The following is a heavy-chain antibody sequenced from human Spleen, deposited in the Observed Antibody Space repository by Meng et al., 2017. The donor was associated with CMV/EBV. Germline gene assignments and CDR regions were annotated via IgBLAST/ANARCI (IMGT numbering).Heavy chain of an antibody. V-gene: IGHV3-53*01. CDR2: FYSDGST. J-gene: IGHJ4*02. CDR1: GFTVYTNY. Sequence: GESLKISCAASGFTVYTNYLSWVRQAPGKGLEWVSLFYSDGSTFYAESVKGRFTISRDDSKNTLYLQMNSLRAEDTAVYYCARVYDSSGYLVYWGQGTLVTVSS. D-gene: IGHD3-22*01. CDR3: ARVYDSSGYLVY.